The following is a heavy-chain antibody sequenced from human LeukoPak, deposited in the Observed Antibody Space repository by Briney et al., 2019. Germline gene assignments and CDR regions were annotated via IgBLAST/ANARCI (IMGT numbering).Heavy chain of an antibody. Sequence: GASVKVSCKASGYTFTGYYMHWVRQAPGQGLEWMGWINPNSGGTNYAQKFQGRVTMTRDTSISTAYMELSRLRSDDTAVYYCAREMGGGPAGYYSQAFDIWGQGTMVTVSS. V-gene: IGHV1-2*02. D-gene: IGHD4-11*01. CDR3: AREMGGGPAGYYSQAFDI. CDR1: GYTFTGYY. CDR2: INPNSGGT. J-gene: IGHJ3*02.